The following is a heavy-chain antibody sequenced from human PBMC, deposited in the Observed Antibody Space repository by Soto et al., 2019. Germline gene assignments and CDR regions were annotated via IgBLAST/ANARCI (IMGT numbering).Heavy chain of an antibody. V-gene: IGHV1-18*01. CDR2: IGASNDNT. J-gene: IGHJ5*02. CDR3: ARGPVVNAIRTWLDP. CDR1: GYSFTSYG. D-gene: IGHD2-21*01. Sequence: ASVKVSCKASGYSFTSYGIIWVRQAPGQGLEWMGWIGASNDNTNYAQKFQDRVTMTTDTFTNTAYMEVRSLRSDDTAVYYCARGPVVNAIRTWLDPWGQGTLVTVSS.